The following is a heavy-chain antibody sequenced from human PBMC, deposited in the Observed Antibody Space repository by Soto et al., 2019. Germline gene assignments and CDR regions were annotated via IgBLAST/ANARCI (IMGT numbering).Heavy chain of an antibody. D-gene: IGHD5-12*01. CDR2: LYYSGSA. CDR1: ASSSGRSSYF. V-gene: IGHV4-39*01. J-gene: IGHJ4*02. Sequence: SETLSLTGPVSASSSGRSSYFWSWIRQPPGKGLEWIGSLYYSGSAYYNPSLYSRVTISADTSKNLLSLKLRSVTAADTAVYYCARRDRGGNGGKSFPFWGQGTLVTVSS. CDR3: ARRDRGGNGGKSFPF.